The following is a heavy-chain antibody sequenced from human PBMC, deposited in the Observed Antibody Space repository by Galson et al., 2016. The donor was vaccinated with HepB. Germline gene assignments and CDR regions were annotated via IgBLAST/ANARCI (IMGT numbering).Heavy chain of an antibody. V-gene: IGHV3-23*01. Sequence: SLRLSCAASGFTFSHYGMHWVRQAPGKGLEWVSGITGSGDTTHYADSVKGRFTISRGNSKNTLYLYMNSLRAGDTAVYYCGKHGGFDYWGQGALVTVSS. J-gene: IGHJ4*02. CDR3: GKHGGFDY. CDR1: GFTFSHYG. D-gene: IGHD3-16*01. CDR2: ITGSGDTT.